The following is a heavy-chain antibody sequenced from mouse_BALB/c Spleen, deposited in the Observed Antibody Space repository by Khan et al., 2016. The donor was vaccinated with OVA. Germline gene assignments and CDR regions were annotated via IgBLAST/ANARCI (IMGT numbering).Heavy chain of an antibody. Sequence: QVQLQQSGAELAKPGASVKMSCKASGYTFTSYWMHWIKQRPGQGLEWIGYINPTSGYTDYNQKFKDKATLTADKSSSTAYMQLNSLTSDDSAFYYCARDTIDYWGQGTTLTVSS. CDR3: ARDTIDY. V-gene: IGHV1-7*01. CDR2: INPTSGYT. CDR1: GYTFTSYW. J-gene: IGHJ2*01.